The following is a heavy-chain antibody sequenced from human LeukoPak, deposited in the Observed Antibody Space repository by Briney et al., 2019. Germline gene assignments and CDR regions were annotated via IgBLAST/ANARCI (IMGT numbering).Heavy chain of an antibody. CDR1: GFTFSSCS. J-gene: IGHJ4*02. V-gene: IGHV3-48*01. Sequence: GGSLRLSCAASGFTFSSCSMNWVRQAPGKGLEWVSYISSSSSTIYYADSVKGRFTISRDNAKNPLYLQMNSLRAEDTAVYYCARQQLLTRIDYWGQGTLVTVSS. D-gene: IGHD6-13*01. CDR2: ISSSSSTI. CDR3: ARQQLLTRIDY.